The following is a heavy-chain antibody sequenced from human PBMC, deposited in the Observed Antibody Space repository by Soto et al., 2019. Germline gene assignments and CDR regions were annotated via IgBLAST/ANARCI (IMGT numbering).Heavy chain of an antibody. Sequence: EVQLAESGGGLIQPGGSLRLSCATSGFTFSRYWIHWVRQAPGEGLVWVSRISGDGVHTDYAESVKGRFTVSRDIAKSTGYLQMNNLRAEDTAIYYCARLGFVGEGDLWGQGILVTVSS. D-gene: IGHD3-16*01. CDR2: ISGDGVHT. CDR3: ARLGFVGEGDL. V-gene: IGHV3-74*01. J-gene: IGHJ5*02. CDR1: GFTFSRYW.